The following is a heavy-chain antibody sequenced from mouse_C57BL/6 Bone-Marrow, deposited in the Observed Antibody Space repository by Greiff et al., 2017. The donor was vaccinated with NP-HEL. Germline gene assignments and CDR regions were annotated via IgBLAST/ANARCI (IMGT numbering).Heavy chain of an antibody. J-gene: IGHJ1*03. V-gene: IGHV1-19*01. Sequence: VQLKESGPVLVKPGASVKMSCKASGYTFTDYYMNWVKQSHGKSLEWIGVINPYNGGTSYNQKFKGKATLTVDKSSSTAYMELNSLTSEDSAVYYCARPHYGSSPYWYFDVWGTGTTVTVSS. D-gene: IGHD1-1*01. CDR3: ARPHYGSSPYWYFDV. CDR1: GYTFTDYY. CDR2: INPYNGGT.